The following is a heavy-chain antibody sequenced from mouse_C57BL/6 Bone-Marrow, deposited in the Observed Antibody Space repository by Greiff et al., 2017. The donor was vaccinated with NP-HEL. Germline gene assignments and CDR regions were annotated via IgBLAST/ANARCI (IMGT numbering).Heavy chain of an antibody. CDR1: GYTFTSYW. Sequence: QVQLQQPGAELVRPGTSVKLSCKASGYTFTSYWMHWVKQRPGQGLEWIGVIDPSDSYTNYNQKFKGKATLTVDTSSSTAYMQLSSLTSEDSAVYYCATPTGTGSYWYFDGWGTGTTVTVSS. V-gene: IGHV1-59*01. J-gene: IGHJ1*03. CDR2: IDPSDSYT. D-gene: IGHD4-1*01. CDR3: ATPTGTGSYWYFDG.